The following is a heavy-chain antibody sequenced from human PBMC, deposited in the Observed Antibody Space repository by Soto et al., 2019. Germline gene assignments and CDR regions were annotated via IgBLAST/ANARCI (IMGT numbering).Heavy chain of an antibody. CDR2: INHSGRT. J-gene: IGHJ4*02. Sequence: PSETLSLTCAVYGGSLSGFFWSWIRQSPGKGLEWVGEINHSGRTNYNPSLKSRLSISVDTSKSQFSLRLSSVTAADTAVYYCARGRGLYHFWGQGTLVTVSS. CDR3: ARGRGLYHF. D-gene: IGHD3-16*02. V-gene: IGHV4-34*01. CDR1: GGSLSGFF.